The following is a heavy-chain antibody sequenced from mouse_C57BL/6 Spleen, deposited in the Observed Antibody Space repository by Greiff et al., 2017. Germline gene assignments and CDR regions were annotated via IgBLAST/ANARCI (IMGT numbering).Heavy chain of an antibody. CDR3: ARRSTTVVAHYYAMDY. CDR1: GYTFTDYN. V-gene: IGHV1-22*01. J-gene: IGHJ4*01. Sequence: EVQLQQSGPELVKPGASVKMSCKASGYTFTDYNMHWVKQSHGKSLEWIGYINPNNGGTSYNQKFKGKATLTVNKSSSTAYMELRSLTSEDSAVYYCARRSTTVVAHYYAMDYWGQGTSVTVSS. D-gene: IGHD1-1*01. CDR2: INPNNGGT.